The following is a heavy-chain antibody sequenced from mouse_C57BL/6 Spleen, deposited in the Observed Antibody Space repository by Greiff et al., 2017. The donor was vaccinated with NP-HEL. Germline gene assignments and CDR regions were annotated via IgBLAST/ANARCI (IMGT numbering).Heavy chain of an antibody. J-gene: IGHJ2*01. CDR2: IYPGDGDT. Sequence: QVQLKQSGAELVKPGASVKISCKASGYAFSSYWMNWVKQRPGKGLEWIGQIYPGDGDTNYNGKFKGKATLTADKSSSTAYMQLSSLTSEDSAVYFCARKDGLYGNEDYFDYWGQGTTLTVSS. D-gene: IGHD2-1*01. CDR1: GYAFSSYW. CDR3: ARKDGLYGNEDYFDY. V-gene: IGHV1-80*01.